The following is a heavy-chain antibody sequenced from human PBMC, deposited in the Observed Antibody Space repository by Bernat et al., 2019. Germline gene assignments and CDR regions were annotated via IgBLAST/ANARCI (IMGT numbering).Heavy chain of an antibody. J-gene: IGHJ4*02. CDR3: ARDAGYSSGWYQQNEGPIDY. Sequence: QVQLVESGGGVVQPGRSLRLSCAASGFTFSSYAMHWVRQAPGKGLEWVAVISYDGSNKYYADSVKGRFTISRDNSKNTLYLQMNSLRAEDTAVYYCARDAGYSSGWYQQNEGPIDYWGQGTLVTVSS. V-gene: IGHV3-30*01. D-gene: IGHD6-19*01. CDR2: ISYDGSNK. CDR1: GFTFSSYA.